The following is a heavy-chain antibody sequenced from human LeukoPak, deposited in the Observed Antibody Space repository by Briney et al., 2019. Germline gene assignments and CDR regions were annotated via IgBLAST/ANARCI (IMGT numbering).Heavy chain of an antibody. J-gene: IGHJ4*02. CDR1: GFTFSSYG. Sequence: GGSLRLSCAASGFTFSSYGMHWVRQAPGKGLEWVAFIRYDGSNKHYADSVKGRFTISRDNSKNTLYLQMNSLRAEDTAVYYCAKFLAAAGISPFDYWGQGTLVTVSS. D-gene: IGHD6-13*01. CDR3: AKFLAAAGISPFDY. V-gene: IGHV3-30*02. CDR2: IRYDGSNK.